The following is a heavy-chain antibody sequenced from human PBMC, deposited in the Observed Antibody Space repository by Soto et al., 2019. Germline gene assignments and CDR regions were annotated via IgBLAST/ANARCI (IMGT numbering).Heavy chain of an antibody. CDR1: GYTFTDYY. V-gene: IGHV1-2*02. J-gene: IGHJ4*02. Sequence: QVQLVQSGAEVKKPGASVKVSYKASGYTFTDYYMHWVRQAPGQGLEWMGWINPSSGATSYAQNFQGRVTMTRDTSISTFYMELSRLSSDDTAIYYCTRASAVAGGSSNSLPNDYWGQGTLVTVSS. CDR2: INPSSGAT. CDR3: TRASAVAGGSSNSLPNDY. D-gene: IGHD6-19*01.